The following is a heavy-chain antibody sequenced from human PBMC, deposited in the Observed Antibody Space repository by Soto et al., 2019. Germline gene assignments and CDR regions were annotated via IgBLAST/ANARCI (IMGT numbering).Heavy chain of an antibody. Sequence: SETLSLTCTVSVGSISSYYWSWIRQPAGKGLEWIGRIYSSGSTKYNPSLQSRVTMSLDTSNNQFSLRLTSVTAADTAVYYCARGQRFSGWFDPWGQGTLVTVSS. CDR1: VGSISSYY. V-gene: IGHV4-4*07. D-gene: IGHD3-3*01. CDR2: IYSSGST. CDR3: ARGQRFSGWFDP. J-gene: IGHJ5*02.